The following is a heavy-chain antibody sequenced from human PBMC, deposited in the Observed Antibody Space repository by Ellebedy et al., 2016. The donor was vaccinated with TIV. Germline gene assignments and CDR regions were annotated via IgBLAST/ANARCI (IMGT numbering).Heavy chain of an antibody. CDR3: ARDPGIAEPGTVPPNIAFDL. CDR1: GFTFSIYG. J-gene: IGHJ4*02. Sequence: GGSLRLSCAASGFTFSIYGMQWVRQTPGKGLEWIAVIWYNGSKKFYAESVKGRFTISRDNSKNTLYLQMNSLGAEDTAVYHCARDPGIAEPGTVPPNIAFDLWGQGALVTVSS. D-gene: IGHD6-19*01. V-gene: IGHV3-33*01. CDR2: IWYNGSKK.